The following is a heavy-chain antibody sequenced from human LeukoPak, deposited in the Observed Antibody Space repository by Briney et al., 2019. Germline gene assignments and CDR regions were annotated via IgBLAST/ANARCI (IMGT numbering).Heavy chain of an antibody. Sequence: SETLSLTCTVSGGSISSYYWSWIRQPPGKGLEWIGYIYYSGSTNYNPSLKSRVTISVDTSKNQFSLKLSSVTAADTAVYYCARLDGIYYYGSGPLYGMDVWGQGTTVTVSS. J-gene: IGHJ6*02. V-gene: IGHV4-59*08. CDR1: GGSISSYY. CDR2: IYYSGST. D-gene: IGHD3-10*01. CDR3: ARLDGIYYYGSGPLYGMDV.